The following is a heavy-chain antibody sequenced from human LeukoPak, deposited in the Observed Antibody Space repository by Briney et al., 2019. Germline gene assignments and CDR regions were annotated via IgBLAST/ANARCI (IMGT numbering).Heavy chain of an antibody. D-gene: IGHD3-22*01. CDR2: ISGSGRTI. V-gene: IGHV3-48*03. CDR1: GFTCSSYE. Sequence: GGSLRLSCTASGFTCSSYEMNWVRQAPGKGLEWVSYISGSGRTIYYADSVKGRLTISRDNAKNSLYLQMNSLRAEDTAVYYCARAGEGNYYDSSGYFSNWGQGTPVTVSS. CDR3: ARAGEGNYYDSSGYFSN. J-gene: IGHJ4*02.